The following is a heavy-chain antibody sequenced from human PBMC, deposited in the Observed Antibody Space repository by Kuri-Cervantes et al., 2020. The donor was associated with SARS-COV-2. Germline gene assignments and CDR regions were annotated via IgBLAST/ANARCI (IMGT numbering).Heavy chain of an antibody. J-gene: IGHJ5*02. Sequence: ESLKISCAVFGGSFSGYYWSWIRQSPGKGLEWIGKINHSGSTNYNPSLKSRVTISVGTSKNQFSLKLSSVTAADTAVYYCARVRSTTAGWFDPWGQGTLVTVSS. CDR2: INHSGST. CDR1: GGSFSGYY. D-gene: IGHD1-14*01. CDR3: ARVRSTTAGWFDP. V-gene: IGHV4-34*01.